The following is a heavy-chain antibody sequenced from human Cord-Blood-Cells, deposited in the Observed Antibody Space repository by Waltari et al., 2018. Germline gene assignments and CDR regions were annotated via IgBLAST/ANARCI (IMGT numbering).Heavy chain of an antibody. CDR2: INPNSGGT. CDR3: ARSGDCSSTSCYAAFDI. J-gene: IGHJ3*02. CDR1: GYTFTGYY. V-gene: IGHV1-2*04. D-gene: IGHD2-2*01. Sequence: QVQLVQSGAEVKKPGASVTVSCKASGYTFTGYYMHWVRQAPGQGLEWMGWINPNSGGTNYAQKFQGWVTMTRDTSISTAYMELSRLRSDDTAVYYCARSGDCSSTSCYAAFDIWGQGTMVTVSS.